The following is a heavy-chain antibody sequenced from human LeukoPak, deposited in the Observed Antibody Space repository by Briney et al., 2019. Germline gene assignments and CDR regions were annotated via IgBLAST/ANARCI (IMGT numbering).Heavy chain of an antibody. CDR2: INSDGSST. D-gene: IGHD1-26*01. CDR3: ARGYSGSYNFDY. J-gene: IGHJ4*02. Sequence: GGSLRLSCAASGFTFSTYWMLWVRQAPGKGLVWVSRINSDGSSTSYADSVKGRFTISRDNAKNTLFLQMNSLRAEDTAVYYCARGYSGSYNFDYWGQGTLVTVSS. CDR1: GFTFSTYW. V-gene: IGHV3-74*01.